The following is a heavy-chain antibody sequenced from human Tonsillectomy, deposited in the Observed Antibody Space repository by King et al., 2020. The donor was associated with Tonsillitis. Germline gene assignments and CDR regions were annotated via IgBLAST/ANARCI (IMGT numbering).Heavy chain of an antibody. CDR3: ARGQYSSGYN. Sequence: VQLVESGGGLVQPGGSLRLSCAASGFTFSSYWMHWVRQAPGKGLVWVSRINNDGSSPNYAESVKGRFTISRDNAKNTLYLQMNSLRAEDTAVYYCARGQYSSGYNWGQGTLVTVSS. CDR2: INNDGSSP. D-gene: IGHD6-19*01. V-gene: IGHV3-74*01. CDR1: GFTFSSYW. J-gene: IGHJ4*02.